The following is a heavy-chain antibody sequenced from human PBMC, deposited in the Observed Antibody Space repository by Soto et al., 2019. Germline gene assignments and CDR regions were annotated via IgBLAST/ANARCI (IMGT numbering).Heavy chain of an antibody. CDR1: GGSISSGGYY. D-gene: IGHD3-10*01. J-gene: IGHJ4*02. V-gene: IGHV4-31*03. CDR2: IYYSGST. CDR3: ARGGPARYGSGSAQDY. Sequence: PSETLSLTCTVSGGSISSGGYYWSWIRQHPGKGLEWIGYIYYSGSTYYNPSLKSRVTISVDTSKNQFSLKLSSVTAADTAVYYCARGGPARYGSGSAQDYWGQGTLVTVSS.